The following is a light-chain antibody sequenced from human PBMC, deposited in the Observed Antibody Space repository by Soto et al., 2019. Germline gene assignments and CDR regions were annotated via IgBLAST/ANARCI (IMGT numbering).Light chain of an antibody. CDR3: QQSASWPWT. CDR2: GAS. CDR1: QGIRNF. Sequence: EIVMTQSPATLSVSPGERATLSCRASQGIRNFLAWYQQKPGQAPRLLISGASTRATGIPARFSGSGSGTDFTLTISSLQSEDFAVYYCQQSASWPWTFGQATMVEIK. V-gene: IGKV3-15*01. J-gene: IGKJ1*01.